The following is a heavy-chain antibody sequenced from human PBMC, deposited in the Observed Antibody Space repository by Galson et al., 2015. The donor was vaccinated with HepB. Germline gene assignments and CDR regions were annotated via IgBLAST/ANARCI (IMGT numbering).Heavy chain of an antibody. CDR2: ISSSSSYI. D-gene: IGHD6-13*01. CDR1: GFTFSSYS. CDR3: ARGFGYSSSWLDY. Sequence: SLRLSCAASGFTFSSYSMNWVRQAPGKGLEWVSSISSSSSYIYYADSVKGRFTISRDNAKNSLYLQMNSLRAEGTAVYYCARGFGYSSSWLDYWGQGTLVTVSS. V-gene: IGHV3-21*01. J-gene: IGHJ4*02.